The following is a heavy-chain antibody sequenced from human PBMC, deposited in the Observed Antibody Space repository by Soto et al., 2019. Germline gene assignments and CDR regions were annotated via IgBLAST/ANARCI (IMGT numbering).Heavy chain of an antibody. CDR1: SGSISSSNW. CDR3: ARDASYCSGGSCYSGAFDI. J-gene: IGHJ3*02. V-gene: IGHV4-4*02. D-gene: IGHD2-15*01. CDR2: IYHSGST. Sequence: QVQLQESGPGLVKPSGTLSLTCAVSSGSISSSNWWSWVRQPPGKGLEWIGEIYHSGSTNYNPSLKSRVTISVDKSKNQFSLKLSSVTAADTAVYYCARDASYCSGGSCYSGAFDIWGQGTMVTVSS.